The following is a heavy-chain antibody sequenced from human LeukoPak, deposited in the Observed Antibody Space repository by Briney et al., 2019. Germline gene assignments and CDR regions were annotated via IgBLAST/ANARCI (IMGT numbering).Heavy chain of an antibody. CDR3: ARGAKRSRYSSSWYWVKRFDY. J-gene: IGHJ4*02. V-gene: IGHV1-46*01. D-gene: IGHD6-13*01. Sequence: ASVKVSCKASGYTFTSYGISWVRQAPGQGLEWMGIINPSGGSTSYAQKFQGRVTMTRDTSTSTVYMELSSLRSEDTAVYYCARGAKRSRYSSSWYWVKRFDYWGQGTLVTVSS. CDR2: INPSGGST. CDR1: GYTFTSYG.